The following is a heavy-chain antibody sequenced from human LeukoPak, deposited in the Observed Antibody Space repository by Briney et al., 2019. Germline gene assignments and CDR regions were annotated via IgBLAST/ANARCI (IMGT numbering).Heavy chain of an antibody. J-gene: IGHJ4*02. CDR1: GYTFTGYY. V-gene: IGHV1-2*02. Sequence: ASVKVSCKASGYTFTGYYMHWVRQAPGQGLEWMGWINPNSGGTNYAQKFQGRVTMTTDTSTSTAYMELRSLRSDDTAVYYCARESIAVAGTYFDYWGQGTLVTVSS. CDR2: INPNSGGT. D-gene: IGHD6-19*01. CDR3: ARESIAVAGTYFDY.